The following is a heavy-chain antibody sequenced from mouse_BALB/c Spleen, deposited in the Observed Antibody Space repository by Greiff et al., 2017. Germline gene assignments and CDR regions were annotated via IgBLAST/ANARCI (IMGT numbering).Heavy chain of an antibody. CDR2: ISNGGGST. D-gene: IGHD1-1*01. V-gene: IGHV5-12-2*01. CDR1: GFTFSSYT. Sequence: DVQLVESGGGLVQPGGSLKLSCAASGFTFSSYTMSWVRQTPEKRLEWVAYISNGGGSTYYPDTVKGRFTISRDNAKNTLYLQMSSLKSEDTAMYYCARHYYGSSYVGIMYYWGQGTSVTVSS. CDR3: ARHYYGSSYVGIMYY. J-gene: IGHJ4*01.